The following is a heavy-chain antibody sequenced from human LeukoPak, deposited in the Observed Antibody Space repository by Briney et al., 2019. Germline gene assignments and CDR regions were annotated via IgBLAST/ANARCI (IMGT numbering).Heavy chain of an antibody. V-gene: IGHV3-23*01. CDR3: VKEGSHSDGGHSPTFDS. CDR1: GFTFATHG. CDR2: ISVGGLYT. Sequence: GGSLRLSCAASGFTFATHGMSWVRQVPGKGLEWVSAISVGGLYTYYADSVRGRFTISRDNSKSALYLQMNSLRSKDTAMYHCVKEGSHSDGGHSPTFDSWGLGTLVTVSS. J-gene: IGHJ4*02. D-gene: IGHD5-24*01.